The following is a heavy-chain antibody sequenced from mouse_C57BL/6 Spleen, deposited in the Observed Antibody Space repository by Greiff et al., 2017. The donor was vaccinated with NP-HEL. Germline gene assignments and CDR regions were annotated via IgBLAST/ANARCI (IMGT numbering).Heavy chain of an antibody. J-gene: IGHJ3*01. CDR1: GYSFTGYY. D-gene: IGHD2-5*01. V-gene: IGHV1-42*01. CDR3: SRSSNYSAWFAY. CDR2: INPSTGGT. Sequence: VQLQQSGPELVKPGASVKISCKASGYSFTGYYMNWVKQSPEKSLEWIGEINPSTGGTTYNQKFKAKATLTVDKSSSTAYMQLKSLTSEDSAVYYCSRSSNYSAWFAYWGQGTLVTVSA.